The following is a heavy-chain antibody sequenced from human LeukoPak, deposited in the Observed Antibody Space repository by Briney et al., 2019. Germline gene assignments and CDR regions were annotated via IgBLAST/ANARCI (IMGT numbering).Heavy chain of an antibody. CDR1: GFTFSSYA. V-gene: IGHV3-23*01. Sequence: GGSLRLSCAASGFTFSSYAMSWVRQAPGKGLEWVSAISGSGGSTYYADSVKGRFTISRDNSKNTLYLQMNSLRAEDTAVYHCANRSDYSSGWYDYYYYYGMDAWGQGTTVTVSS. CDR2: ISGSGGST. J-gene: IGHJ6*02. CDR3: ANRSDYSSGWYDYYYYYGMDA. D-gene: IGHD6-19*01.